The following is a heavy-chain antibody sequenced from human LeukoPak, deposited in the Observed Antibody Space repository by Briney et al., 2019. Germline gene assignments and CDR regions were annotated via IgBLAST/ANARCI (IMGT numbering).Heavy chain of an antibody. CDR2: ISGAGGAT. V-gene: IGHV3-23*01. J-gene: IGHJ4*02. Sequence: GGSLRLSCAASGFTFSTFDMSWVRQAPGKGLQWVSTISGAGGATLFADSVKGRFSISRDNSNNKVFLQMNSLRVEDTAVYYCAKASDFDSSGFPIDVFDFWGQGLLVSVAS. D-gene: IGHD3-22*01. CDR3: AKASDFDSSGFPIDVFDF. CDR1: GFTFSTFD.